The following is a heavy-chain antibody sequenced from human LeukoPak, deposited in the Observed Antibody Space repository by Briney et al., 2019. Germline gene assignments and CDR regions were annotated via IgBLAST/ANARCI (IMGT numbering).Heavy chain of an antibody. V-gene: IGHV3-30*02. J-gene: IGHJ4*02. D-gene: IGHD1-26*01. CDR2: IRYDGSNK. CDR1: GFSFSDYA. CDR3: ARVDGGSYGDYFDY. Sequence: PGGSLRLSCAASGFSFSDYAIYWVRQTPGKGLEWVAFIRYDGSNKIYADSVKGRFTISRDNSYNTVYLQMTGLRAEDTAVYYCARVDGGSYGDYFDYWGQGTLVTVSS.